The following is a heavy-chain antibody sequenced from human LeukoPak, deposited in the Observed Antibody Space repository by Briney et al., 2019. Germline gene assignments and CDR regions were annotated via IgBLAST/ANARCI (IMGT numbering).Heavy chain of an antibody. D-gene: IGHD1-26*01. CDR3: AAGSYGYWFFDL. V-gene: IGHV4-61*02. Sequence: SQTLSLTCTVSGGSIGSGSYYWSWIRQPAGKGLEWIGRIYTSGSTNYNPSLKSRVTISVDTSKNQFSLKLSSVTAADTAVYYCAAGSYGYWFFDLWGRGTLVTVSS. J-gene: IGHJ2*01. CDR1: GGSIGSGSYY. CDR2: IYTSGST.